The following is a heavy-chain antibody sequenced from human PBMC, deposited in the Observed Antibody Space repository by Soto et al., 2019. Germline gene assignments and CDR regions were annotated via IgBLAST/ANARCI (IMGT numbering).Heavy chain of an antibody. CDR2: IIPIFGTA. Sequence: SVKVSCKASGGTFSSYAISWVRQAPGQGLEWMGGIIPIFGTANYAQKFQGRVTITADESTSTAYMELSSLRSEDTAVYYCARDKYSYGYIGYWGQGTLVTVSS. CDR1: GGTFSSYA. V-gene: IGHV1-69*13. J-gene: IGHJ4*02. D-gene: IGHD5-18*01. CDR3: ARDKYSYGYIGY.